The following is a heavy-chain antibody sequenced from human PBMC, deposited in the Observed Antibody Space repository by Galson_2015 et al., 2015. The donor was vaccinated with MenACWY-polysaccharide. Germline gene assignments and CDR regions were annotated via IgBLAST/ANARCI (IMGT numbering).Heavy chain of an antibody. CDR1: AGSITGSKW. CDR3: ARHMIVPTTRGFDY. CDR2: IYRSGST. V-gene: IGHV4-4*02. D-gene: IGHD3-22*01. Sequence: LSLTCAVSAGSITGSKWWSWVRQPPGKGLEWIGEIYRSGSTNYNPSLKSRVTISLDESKNQLSLRLTSLTAADTAIYYCARHMIVPTTRGFDYWGQGTLVTVSS. J-gene: IGHJ4*02.